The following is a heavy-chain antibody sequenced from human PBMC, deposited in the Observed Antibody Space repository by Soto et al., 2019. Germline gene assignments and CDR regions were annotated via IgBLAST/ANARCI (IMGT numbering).Heavy chain of an antibody. V-gene: IGHV1-18*01. CDR3: ARDLAYCGGDCYTIDY. CDR1: GYTFTSNG. D-gene: IGHD2-21*02. Sequence: SVKVSCKASGYTFTSNGISWVRQAPGQGLEWMGWISAYNGNTNYAQKLQGRVTMTTDTSTSTAYMELRSLRSDDTAVYYCARDLAYCGGDCYTIDYWGQGTLVTVSS. CDR2: ISAYNGNT. J-gene: IGHJ4*02.